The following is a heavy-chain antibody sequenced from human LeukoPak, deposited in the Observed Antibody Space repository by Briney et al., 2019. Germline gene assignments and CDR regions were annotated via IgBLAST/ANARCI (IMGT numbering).Heavy chain of an antibody. D-gene: IGHD2-2*01. CDR3: ARIGPRRLRVVPAATFRGKYYGMDV. J-gene: IGHJ6*04. Sequence: PAETLSLTCAVYGGSFSGYYWSWIRQPPGKGLEWIGEINHSGSTNYNPSLKSRVTISVDTSKNQFSLKLSSVTATDTAVYYCARIGPRRLRVVPAATFRGKYYGMDVWGKGTTVTVSS. CDR2: INHSGST. CDR1: GGSFSGYY. V-gene: IGHV4-34*01.